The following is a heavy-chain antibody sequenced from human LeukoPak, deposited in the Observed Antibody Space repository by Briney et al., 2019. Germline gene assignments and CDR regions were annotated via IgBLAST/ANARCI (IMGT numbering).Heavy chain of an antibody. CDR2: FYTSGST. V-gene: IGHV4-61*02. CDR1: GGSISSGSYY. CDR3: ASGLGVYYDSSGYELGY. Sequence: PSQTLSLTCTVSGGSISSGSYYWSWIRQPAGKGLEWIGCFYTSGSTNYNPSLKSRSTISVDTSMNQFSLKLSSVTAADTAVYYCASGLGVYYDSSGYELGYWGQGTLVTVSS. J-gene: IGHJ4*02. D-gene: IGHD3-22*01.